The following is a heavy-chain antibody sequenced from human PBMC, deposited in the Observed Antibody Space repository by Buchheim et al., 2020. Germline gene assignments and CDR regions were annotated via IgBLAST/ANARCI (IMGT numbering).Heavy chain of an antibody. CDR1: GFTFSSYA. Sequence: EVQLLESGGGLVQPGGSLRLSCAASGFTFSSYAMSWVRQAPGKGLEWVSAISGCGGSTYYADSVKGRFPISRANSKNTLYLQMNSLRAEDTAVYYCAKGDSPYYYDSSGYFAYYYYYYGMDVWGQGTT. D-gene: IGHD3-22*01. V-gene: IGHV3-23*01. CDR2: ISGCGGST. CDR3: AKGDSPYYYDSSGYFAYYYYYYGMDV. J-gene: IGHJ6*02.